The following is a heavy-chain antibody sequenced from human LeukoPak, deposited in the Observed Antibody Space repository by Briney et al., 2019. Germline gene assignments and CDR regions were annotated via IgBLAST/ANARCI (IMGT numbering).Heavy chain of an antibody. CDR1: GYTFTAYY. Sequence: ASVKVSCKASGYTFTAYYMNWVRQAPGQGLEWVGWIIPNSGGTDYAQKFQGRVTLTRDTSISTAYMELSSLKSDDTGVYYCAFSVGAPMGFDNWGQGTLVTVSS. D-gene: IGHD1-26*01. V-gene: IGHV1-2*02. CDR3: AFSVGAPMGFDN. J-gene: IGHJ4*02. CDR2: IIPNSGGT.